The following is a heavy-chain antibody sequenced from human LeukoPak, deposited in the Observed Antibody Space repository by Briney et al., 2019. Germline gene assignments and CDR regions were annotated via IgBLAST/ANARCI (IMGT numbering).Heavy chain of an antibody. J-gene: IGHJ4*02. D-gene: IGHD6-13*01. CDR1: GFTFSSYG. CDR2: IRYDGSNK. V-gene: IGHV3-30*02. CDR3: AKEYRSGWYRFDY. Sequence: TGGSLRLSCAASGFTFSSYGMHWVRQAPGKGLEWVAFIRYDGSNKYYADSVKGRFTISRDNCKNTLYLQMNSLRAEDTAVYYCAKEYRSGWYRFDYWGQGTLVTVSS.